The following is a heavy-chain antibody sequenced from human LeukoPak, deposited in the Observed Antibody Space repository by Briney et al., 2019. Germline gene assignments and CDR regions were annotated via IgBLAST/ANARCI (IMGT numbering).Heavy chain of an antibody. Sequence: SETLSLTCAVSGGFISSSNWWSWIRQPPGKGLEWIGEIYDSGSTNYNPSLKSRVTMSIDKSQNQLSLNLSSVTAADTAVYYCARERYLVGTTQDFDYWGQGILVTVSS. CDR1: GGFISSSNW. D-gene: IGHD1-26*01. V-gene: IGHV4-4*02. CDR3: ARERYLVGTTQDFDY. J-gene: IGHJ4*02. CDR2: IYDSGST.